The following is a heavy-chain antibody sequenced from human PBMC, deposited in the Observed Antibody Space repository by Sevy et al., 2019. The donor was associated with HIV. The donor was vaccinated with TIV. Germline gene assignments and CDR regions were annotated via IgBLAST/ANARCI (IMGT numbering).Heavy chain of an antibody. CDR1: GGSISSRSSY. J-gene: IGHJ5*02. D-gene: IGHD3-10*01. V-gene: IGHV4-39*01. CDR2: IYYSGST. CDR3: ASTRDYYGSGSSFSHWFDP. Sequence: SESLSLTCTVSGGSISSRSSYWGWIRQPPGKGLEWIGSIYYSGSTYTNASLKSRLTMSVDTSKNQFSLKLSSVTAADTAVYYCASTRDYYGSGSSFSHWFDPWGHGILVTVSS.